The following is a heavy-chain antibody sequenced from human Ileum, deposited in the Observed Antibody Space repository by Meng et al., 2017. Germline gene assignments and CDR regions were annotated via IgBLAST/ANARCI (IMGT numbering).Heavy chain of an antibody. CDR2: IRSKAFGGTM. J-gene: IGHJ4*02. CDR3: TSYSSSWATYDY. CDR1: GFTLGDHA. D-gene: IGHD6-13*01. Sequence: GESLKISCTASGFTLGDHAMSWVRQAPGKGLEWVGFIRSKAFGGTMEYAASVKGRFTISRDDSKSIAYLQMNSLKTEDTAVYYCTSYSSSWATYDYWGQGTLVTVSS. V-gene: IGHV3-49*04.